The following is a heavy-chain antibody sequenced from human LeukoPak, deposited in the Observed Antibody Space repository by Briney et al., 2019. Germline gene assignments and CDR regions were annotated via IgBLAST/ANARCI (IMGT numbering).Heavy chain of an antibody. CDR1: GGSISSYY. V-gene: IGHV4-59*01. CDR3: ARQSIAVRGADY. D-gene: IGHD6-19*01. CDR2: IYYSGST. Sequence: SETLSLTCTVSGGSISSYYWSWIRQPPGKGLEWIGYIYYSGSTNYNPSLKSRVTISVDTSKNQFSLKLCSVTAADTAVYYCARQSIAVRGADYWGQGTLVTVSS. J-gene: IGHJ4*02.